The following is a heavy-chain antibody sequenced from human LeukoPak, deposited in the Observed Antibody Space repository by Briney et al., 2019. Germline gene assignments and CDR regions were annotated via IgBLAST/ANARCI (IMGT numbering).Heavy chain of an antibody. V-gene: IGHV3-66*01. CDR1: GFTVSSNY. Sequence: PGGSLRLSCAASGFTVSSNYMSWVRQAPGKGLEWVSVIYSGGSTYYSDSVKGRFTISRDNSKNTLYLQMNSLRAEDTAVYYCARDFRANYFAYWGQGTLVTVSS. CDR3: ARDFRANYFAY. J-gene: IGHJ4*02. CDR2: IYSGGST.